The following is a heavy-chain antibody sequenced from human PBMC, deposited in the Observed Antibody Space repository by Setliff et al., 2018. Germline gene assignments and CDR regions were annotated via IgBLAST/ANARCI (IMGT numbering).Heavy chain of an antibody. CDR3: ARGQNSYHPGSWGPIYDH. V-gene: IGHV4-61*09. CDR1: GGSISGGTYY. J-gene: IGHJ4*02. Sequence: SETLSLTCTVSGGSISGGTYYWTWIRQPAGKGLEWIGHWYTSGITNYNPSLKSQVTISVDTSKNQFSLKLSSVTAADTAVFFCARGQNSYHPGSWGPIYDHWGQGTQVTVSS. D-gene: IGHD3-10*01. CDR2: WYTSGIT.